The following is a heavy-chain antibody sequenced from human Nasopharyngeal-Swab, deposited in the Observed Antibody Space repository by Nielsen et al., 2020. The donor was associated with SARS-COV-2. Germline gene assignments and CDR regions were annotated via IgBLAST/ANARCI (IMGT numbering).Heavy chain of an antibody. D-gene: IGHD2-2*02. Sequence: GESLKISYAASGFIFSSYGMHWVRQAPGKGLEWVAVISYDGSNKYYADSLKGRFTISKDNSKNTLYLQMNSLRAEDTAVYYCARDRSYCSSTSCYTSGENYYYMDVWGKGTTVTVSS. CDR2: ISYDGSNK. J-gene: IGHJ6*03. V-gene: IGHV3-30*03. CDR3: ARDRSYCSSTSCYTSGENYYYMDV. CDR1: GFIFSSYG.